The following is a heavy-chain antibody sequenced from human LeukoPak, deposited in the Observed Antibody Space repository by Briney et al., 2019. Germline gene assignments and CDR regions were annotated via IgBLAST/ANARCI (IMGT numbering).Heavy chain of an antibody. CDR1: GGSFSGYY. CDR2: INHSGST. J-gene: IGHJ4*02. V-gene: IGHV4-34*01. CDR3: ARANWGSSELDY. D-gene: IGHD7-27*01. Sequence: SETLSLTCAVYGGSFSGYYWSCIRQPPGPRLEWIGEINHSGSTNYNPSLKSRVTISVDTSKDQFSLKLSSVTAADTAVYYCARANWGSSELDYWGQGTLVTVSS.